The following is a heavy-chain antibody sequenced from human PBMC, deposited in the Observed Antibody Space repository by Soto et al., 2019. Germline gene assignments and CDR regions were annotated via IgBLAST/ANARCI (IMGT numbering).Heavy chain of an antibody. CDR1: GFIFSTYS. CDR2: ISSSSSSI. D-gene: IGHD2-15*01. J-gene: IGHJ4*02. CDR3: ARDRCSGGSCYFYFDY. Sequence: GGSLRLSCATSGFIFSTYSMNWVRQAPGKGLEWVSYISSSSSSIYYADSVKGRFTIFRDNAKNSLYLQMNSLRDEDTAVYYCARDRCSGGSCYFYFDYWGQGTQVTVAS. V-gene: IGHV3-48*02.